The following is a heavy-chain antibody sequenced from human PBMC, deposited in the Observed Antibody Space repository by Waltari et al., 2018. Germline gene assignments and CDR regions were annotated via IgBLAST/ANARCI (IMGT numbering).Heavy chain of an antibody. J-gene: IGHJ1*01. V-gene: IGHV1-18*01. CDR2: ISASNGNT. D-gene: IGHD1-1*01. Sequence: QVQLVQSGAEVKKPGASVKVSCKASGYTFTSYGISWVRQAPGQGLEWMGWISASNGNTSSSQKLQGRVTMTTDTSTSTAYMELRSLRSDDTAVYYCARGLETPNRQGEYFQHWGQGTLVTVSS. CDR1: GYTFTSYG. CDR3: ARGLETPNRQGEYFQH.